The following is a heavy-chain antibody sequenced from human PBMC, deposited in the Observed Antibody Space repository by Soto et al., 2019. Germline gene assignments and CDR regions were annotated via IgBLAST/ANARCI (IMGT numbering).Heavy chain of an antibody. J-gene: IGHJ4*02. V-gene: IGHV4-59*01. CDR1: GGSISSYY. Sequence: PSETLSLTCTVSGGSISSYYWSWMRQPPGKGLEWIGFIYYSGSTNYNPSLKSRVTISLDTSKNQFSLKLTSVTAADTAVYYCARDPSGWAGYFDDWGQGTLVTVSS. D-gene: IGHD6-19*01. CDR2: IYYSGST. CDR3: ARDPSGWAGYFDD.